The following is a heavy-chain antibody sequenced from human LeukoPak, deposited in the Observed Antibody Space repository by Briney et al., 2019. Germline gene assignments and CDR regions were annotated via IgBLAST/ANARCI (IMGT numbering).Heavy chain of an antibody. CDR1: GFTFSTYS. CDR2: ISSSGSTI. Sequence: PGGSLRLSCTASGFTFSTYSMNWVRQAPGKGLEWVSCISSSGSTIYYADSVKGRFTISRDNAKNSLYLQMNSLRAEDTAVYYCARDASSGYLDYWGQGTLVTVSS. CDR3: ARDASSGYLDY. V-gene: IGHV3-48*04. J-gene: IGHJ4*02. D-gene: IGHD3-22*01.